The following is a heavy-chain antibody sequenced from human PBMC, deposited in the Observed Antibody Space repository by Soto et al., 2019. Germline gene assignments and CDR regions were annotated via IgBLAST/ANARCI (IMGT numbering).Heavy chain of an antibody. CDR1: GSRFSNYV. CDR3: AREGRGKKAGYNGLVSLGY. V-gene: IGHV1-69*06. J-gene: IGHJ4*02. Sequence: QAQLVQSGAEVKTPGSSLKVSCKVSGSRFSNYVISWVRQAPGHGLEWLGRIIPIFSSTKYAQKFEGRVTITADNSRSTVSLELSSLRSDDAAVYFCAREGRGKKAGYNGLVSLGYWGQGTLVTVSS. D-gene: IGHD2-2*02. CDR2: IIPIFSST.